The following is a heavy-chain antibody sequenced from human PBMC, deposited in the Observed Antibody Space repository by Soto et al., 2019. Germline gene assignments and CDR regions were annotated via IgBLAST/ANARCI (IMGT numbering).Heavy chain of an antibody. CDR3: AKGYYYDSGYYFDY. CDR2: ISWNSGRI. V-gene: IGHV3-9*01. CDR1: GFTFDDYA. D-gene: IGHD3-22*01. Sequence: EVQLVESGGGLVQPGRSLRLSCAASGFTFDDYAMHWVRQAPGKGLEWVSTISWNSGRIGYADSVKGRFTISRDNAKNPLYLQMNSLRAEDTALYYCAKGYYYDSGYYFDYWGQGTLVTVSS. J-gene: IGHJ4*02.